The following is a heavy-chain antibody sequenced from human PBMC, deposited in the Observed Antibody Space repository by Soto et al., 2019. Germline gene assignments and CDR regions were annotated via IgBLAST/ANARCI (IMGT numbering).Heavy chain of an antibody. CDR1: GGTFSSYA. CDR2: IIPIFGTA. D-gene: IGHD5-12*01. CDR3: ARGWDIVATFDY. J-gene: IGHJ4*02. Sequence: QVQLVQSGAGVKKPGSSVKVSCKASGGTFSSYAISWVRRAPGQGLEWMEGIIPIFGTANYAQKFQGRVTITADESTITAYMELSSLRSEDTAVYYCARGWDIVATFDYWGQGTLGTVSS. V-gene: IGHV1-69*01.